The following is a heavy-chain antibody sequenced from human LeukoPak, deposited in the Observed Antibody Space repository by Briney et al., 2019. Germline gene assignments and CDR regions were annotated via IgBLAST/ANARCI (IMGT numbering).Heavy chain of an antibody. CDR2: IYYSGSS. J-gene: IGHJ6*03. Sequence: SETLSLTCTLSGGSISGYHWSWIRQPPGKGLEWLGYIYYSGSSNYNPSLKSRVTMSADTSKNQFSLKLSSVTAADTAVYYCARVPRSYYYYYYMDVWGKGTTVTVSS. V-gene: IGHV4-59*01. CDR3: ARVPRSYYYYYYMDV. CDR1: GGSISGYH.